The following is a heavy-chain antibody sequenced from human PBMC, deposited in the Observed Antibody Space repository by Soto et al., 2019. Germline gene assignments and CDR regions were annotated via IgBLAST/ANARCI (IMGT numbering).Heavy chain of an antibody. J-gene: IGHJ5*02. CDR2: IYYSRST. CDR3: ARDALPYYYDSSGYPKRGYNWFDP. V-gene: IGHV4-59*01. CDR1: GGSISSYY. Sequence: SETLSLTCTVSGGSISSYYWSWIRQPPGKGLEWIGYIYYSRSTNYNPSLKSRVTISVDTSKNQFSLKLSSVTAADTAVYYCARDALPYYYDSSGYPKRGYNWFDPWGQGTLVTVSS. D-gene: IGHD3-22*01.